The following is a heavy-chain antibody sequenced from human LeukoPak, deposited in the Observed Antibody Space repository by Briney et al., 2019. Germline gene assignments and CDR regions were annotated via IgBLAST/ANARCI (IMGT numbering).Heavy chain of an antibody. CDR1: GFNFDDYA. CDR3: TRRAARWQFDL. CDR2: INWKTGNG. Sequence: GRSLRLSCAVSGFNFDDYAMHWVRQAPGRGLEWVSGINWKTGNGIYADSMKGRFTISRDNAKNSLYLQMSSLRAEDTALYYCTRRAARWQFDLWGRGTLLTVSS. J-gene: IGHJ2*01. V-gene: IGHV3-9*01. D-gene: IGHD5-24*01.